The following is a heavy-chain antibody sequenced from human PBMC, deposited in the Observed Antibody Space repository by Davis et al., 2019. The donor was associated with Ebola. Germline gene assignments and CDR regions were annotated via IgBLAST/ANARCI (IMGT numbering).Heavy chain of an antibody. Sequence: GESPKISCAASGFTFSSYGMHWVRQAPGKGLEWVSSISSSSSYIYYADSVKGRFTISRDNSKNTLYLQMNSLRAEDTAVYYCARLDTYDSSGYYHPFAFDIWGQGTMVTVSS. CDR1: GFTFSSYG. J-gene: IGHJ3*02. V-gene: IGHV3-21*01. CDR2: ISSSSSYI. D-gene: IGHD3-22*01. CDR3: ARLDTYDSSGYYHPFAFDI.